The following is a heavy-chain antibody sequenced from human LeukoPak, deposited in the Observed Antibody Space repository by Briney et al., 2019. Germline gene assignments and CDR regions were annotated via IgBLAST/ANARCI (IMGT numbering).Heavy chain of an antibody. V-gene: IGHV3-64D*09. Sequence: GGSLRLSCSASGFTFSSYAMHWVRHAPGKGVESLSTISSNGGSIHNGDSVKGRFTISRDNSKNTLYLQMSSLRAEDTAVYYCVKDDAYYYASGSYPSWGQGILVTVSS. CDR1: GFTFSSYA. CDR2: ISSNGGSI. CDR3: VKDDAYYYASGSYPS. D-gene: IGHD3-10*01. J-gene: IGHJ4*02.